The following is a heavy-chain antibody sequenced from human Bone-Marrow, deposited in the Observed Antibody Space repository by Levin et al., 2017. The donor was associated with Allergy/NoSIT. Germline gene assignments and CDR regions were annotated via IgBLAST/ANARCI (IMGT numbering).Heavy chain of an antibody. CDR2: VYYTGDT. CDR3: ARQIDYGDYALFDS. D-gene: IGHD4-17*01. J-gene: IGHJ4*02. Sequence: TTSETLSLTCTVSGVSIISGGYYWTWIRQHPGKGLQLIGYVYYTGDTYYNPSLNSRMTISVDTSRTQFSLRVNSVTAADTAGYYCARQIDYGDYALFDSWGQGTLVTVSS. CDR1: GVSIISGGYY. V-gene: IGHV4-31*03.